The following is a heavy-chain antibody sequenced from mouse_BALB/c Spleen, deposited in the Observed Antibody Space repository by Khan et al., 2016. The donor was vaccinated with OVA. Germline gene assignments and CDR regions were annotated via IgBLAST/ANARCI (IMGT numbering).Heavy chain of an antibody. Sequence: EVELVESGGGLVKPGGSLKLSCEASGFAFIAYDMSWVRQTPDKRLEWVATISTNGGYTYYPNSVKGRFTISRNTARNTLYLQISSMRADDTALYCCTRPYYYGNPWFTYWGQGTLVTVSA. CDR1: GFAFIAYD. CDR2: ISTNGGYT. J-gene: IGHJ3*01. CDR3: TRPYYYGNPWFTY. D-gene: IGHD2-1*01. V-gene: IGHV5-9*02.